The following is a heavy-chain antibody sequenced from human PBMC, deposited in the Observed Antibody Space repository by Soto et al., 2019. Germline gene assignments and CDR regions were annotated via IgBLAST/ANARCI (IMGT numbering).Heavy chain of an antibody. V-gene: IGHV3-21*01. Sequence: EVQLVESGGGLVKPGGSLRLSCAASGFTFSSYSMNWVRQAPGKGLEWVSSISSSSSYIYYADSVKGRFTISRDNAKNSLYLQMKSLRAEDTAVYYCARDSVIVGATTHYYYGMDVWGQGTTVTVSS. D-gene: IGHD1-26*01. CDR2: ISSSSSYI. CDR1: GFTFSSYS. J-gene: IGHJ6*02. CDR3: ARDSVIVGATTHYYYGMDV.